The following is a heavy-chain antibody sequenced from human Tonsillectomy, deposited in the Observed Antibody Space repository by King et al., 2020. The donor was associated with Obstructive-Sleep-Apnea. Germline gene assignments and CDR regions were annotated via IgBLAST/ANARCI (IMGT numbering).Heavy chain of an antibody. CDR2: IYYSGST. V-gene: IGHV4-31*03. D-gene: IGHD3-10*01. J-gene: IGHJ3*02. CDR3: AGVYYYGSGSLDAFDI. Sequence: QLQESGPGLVKPSQTLSLTCTVSGGSISSGGYDWSWIRQHPGKGLEWIGYIYYSGSTHYNPSLKSRVTISVDTSKNQFSLKLSSVTAADTAVYYCAGVYYYGSGSLDAFDIWGQGTMVTVSS. CDR1: GGSISSGGYD.